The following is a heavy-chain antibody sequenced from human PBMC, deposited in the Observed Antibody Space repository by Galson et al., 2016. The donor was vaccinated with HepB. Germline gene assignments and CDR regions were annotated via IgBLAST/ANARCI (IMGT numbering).Heavy chain of an antibody. CDR3: AGGDYYCGMDV. CDR2: INPSDGGT. Sequence: SVKVSCKASGYTFTNYHILWVRQAPGQGFEWMGIINPSDGGTNYAQKFQGRVTMTRDTSTSTVYMELSSLRSEDTAVYYCAGGDYYCGMDVWGQGTTVTVAS. J-gene: IGHJ6*02. CDR1: GYTFTNYH. V-gene: IGHV1-46*01. D-gene: IGHD3-16*01.